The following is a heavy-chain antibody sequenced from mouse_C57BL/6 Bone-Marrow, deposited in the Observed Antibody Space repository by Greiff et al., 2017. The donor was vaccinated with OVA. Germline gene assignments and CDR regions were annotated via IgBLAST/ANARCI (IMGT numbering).Heavy chain of an antibody. J-gene: IGHJ4*01. CDR2: IYPGGGYT. Sequence: QVQLQHSGAELVRPGTSVKMSCKASGYTFTNYWIGWAKQRPGHGLEWIGDIYPGGGYTNYNEKFKGTATLTADKSSSTAYMQFSSLTSEDSAIYYCARCGSNYRVYYYAMDYWGQGTSVTVSS. CDR3: ARCGSNYRVYYYAMDY. D-gene: IGHD2-5*01. CDR1: GYTFTNYW. V-gene: IGHV1-63*01.